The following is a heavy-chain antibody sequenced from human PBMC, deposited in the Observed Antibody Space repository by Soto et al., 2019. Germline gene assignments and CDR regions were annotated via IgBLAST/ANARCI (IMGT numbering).Heavy chain of an antibody. Sequence: PGGSLRLSCAFSVFTFGSYWMNWVRLIPGKGLEWVAYIKPDGSATYYVDSVKGRFTISRDNAKNSLYLQMNSLRVEDTSVYYCARAGYCGPGCYYYFDYWGQGTLVTVSS. D-gene: IGHD2-21*02. V-gene: IGHV3-7*01. CDR2: IKPDGSAT. J-gene: IGHJ4*02. CDR3: ARAGYCGPGCYYYFDY. CDR1: VFTFGSYW.